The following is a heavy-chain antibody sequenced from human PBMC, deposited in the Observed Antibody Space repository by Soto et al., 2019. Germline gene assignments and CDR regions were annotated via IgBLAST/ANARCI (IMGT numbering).Heavy chain of an antibody. V-gene: IGHV1-2*02. CDR2: INPNSGGT. CDR3: ARVKAVAKPMDY. D-gene: IGHD6-19*01. CDR1: GYTFTGYY. J-gene: IGHJ4*02. Sequence: ASVEVSCKXSGYTFTGYYMHWVRQAPGQGLEWMGWINPNSGGTNYAQKFQGRVTMTRDTSISTAYMELSRLRSDDTAVYYCARVKAVAKPMDYWGQGTLVTVSS.